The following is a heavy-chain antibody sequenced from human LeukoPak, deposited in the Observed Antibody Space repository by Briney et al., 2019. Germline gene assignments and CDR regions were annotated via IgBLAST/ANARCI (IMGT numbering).Heavy chain of an antibody. V-gene: IGHV4-34*01. Sequence: PSETLSLTCAVYGGFFSGYYWSWIRQPPGKGLEWIVEINHSGSTNYNPSLKSRVTISVDTSKNQFSLKLSSVTAADTAVYYCARGGGRLAYWGQGTLVTVSS. D-gene: IGHD3-16*01. CDR2: INHSGST. CDR1: GGFFSGYY. J-gene: IGHJ4*02. CDR3: ARGGGRLAY.